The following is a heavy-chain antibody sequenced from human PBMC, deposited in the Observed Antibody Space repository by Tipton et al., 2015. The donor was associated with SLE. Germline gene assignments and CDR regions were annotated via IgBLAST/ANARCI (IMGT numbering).Heavy chain of an antibody. V-gene: IGHV3-13*01. CDR2: IGAGGDT. D-gene: IGHD6-13*01. CDR3: ARAIAPGSSRISDY. CDR1: GFTFSSSD. J-gene: IGHJ4*02. Sequence: LRLSCAASGFTFSSSDMHWVRQATGKGLEWVSAIGAGGDTYYPASVKGRFTISRDNARNTLYLQMNSLRAEDSALYFCARAIAPGSSRISDYWGQGTLVSVSS.